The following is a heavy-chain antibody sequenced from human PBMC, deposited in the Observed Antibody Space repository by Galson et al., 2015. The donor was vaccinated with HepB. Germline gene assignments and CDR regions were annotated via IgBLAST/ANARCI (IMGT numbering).Heavy chain of an antibody. D-gene: IGHD3-10*01. CDR2: ISAYNGNT. CDR1: GYTFTSYG. Sequence: SVKVSCKASGYTFTSYGISWVRQAPGQGLEWMGWISAYNGNTNYARKLQGRVTMTTDTSTSTAYMELRSLRSDDTAVYYCARAPKVLWFGELIDYWGQGTLVTVSS. J-gene: IGHJ4*02. CDR3: ARAPKVLWFGELIDY. V-gene: IGHV1-18*01.